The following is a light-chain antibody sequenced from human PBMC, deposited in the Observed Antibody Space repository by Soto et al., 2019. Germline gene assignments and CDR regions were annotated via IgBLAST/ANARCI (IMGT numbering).Light chain of an antibody. Sequence: QSALTQPASVSGSPGQSITISCTGTRSDVGGYNYVSWYQQHPGKAPIVIIYDVVIRPSGVSNRFSGSKSGNTASLTISGLQAEDEADYYCISYTISSVLAIGGGTKLTVL. CDR1: RSDVGGYNY. V-gene: IGLV2-14*01. J-gene: IGLJ2*01. CDR2: DVV. CDR3: ISYTISSVLA.